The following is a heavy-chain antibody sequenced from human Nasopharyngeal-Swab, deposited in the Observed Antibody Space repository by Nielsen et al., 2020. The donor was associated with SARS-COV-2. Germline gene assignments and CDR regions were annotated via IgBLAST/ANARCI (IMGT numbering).Heavy chain of an antibody. D-gene: IGHD3-16*02. CDR2: IIPIFGTA. J-gene: IGHJ4*02. V-gene: IGHV1-69*01. CDR3: ARDNYDYVWGSYRRFDY. Sequence: WVRQAPGQGLEWMGGIIPIFGTANYAQKFQGRVTITADESTSTAYMELSSLRSEDTAVYHCARDNYDYVWGSYRRFDYWGQGTLVTVSS.